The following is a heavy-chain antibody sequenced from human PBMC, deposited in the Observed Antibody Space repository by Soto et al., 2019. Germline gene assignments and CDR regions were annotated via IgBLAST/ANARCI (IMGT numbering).Heavy chain of an antibody. CDR2: IIPILGIA. J-gene: IGHJ5*02. Sequence: SVKVSCKASGGTFSSYTISWVRQAPGQGLEWMGRIIPILGIANYAQKFQGRVTITADKSTSTAYMELSSLRSEDTAVYYCARALPPRYDFPFDPWGQGTLVTVSS. CDR3: ARALPPRYDFPFDP. V-gene: IGHV1-69*02. CDR1: GGTFSSYT. D-gene: IGHD3-3*01.